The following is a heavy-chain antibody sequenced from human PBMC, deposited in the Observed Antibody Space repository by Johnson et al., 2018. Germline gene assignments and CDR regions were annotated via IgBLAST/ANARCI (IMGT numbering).Heavy chain of an antibody. D-gene: IGHD1-26*01. Sequence: QVQLVQSGGGLVKPGGSLRLSCAASGFTFSSYGMHWVRQAPGKGLEWVAVIWYDGSNKYYADSVKGRFTISRDNSKNTLYLQMNSLIAEDTAVYYCAREGIVGATCYYDGMDVWGQGTTVTVSS. J-gene: IGHJ6*02. CDR2: IWYDGSNK. CDR1: GFTFSSYG. V-gene: IGHV3-33*08. CDR3: AREGIVGATCYYDGMDV.